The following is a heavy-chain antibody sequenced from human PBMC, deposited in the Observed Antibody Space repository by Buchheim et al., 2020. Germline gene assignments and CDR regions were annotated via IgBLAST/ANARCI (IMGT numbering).Heavy chain of an antibody. CDR1: GFTFSSYA. CDR3: AKGSTYYDILTGYYNGSYYYYYYGMDV. J-gene: IGHJ6*02. V-gene: IGHV3-23*01. Sequence: EVQLLESGGGLVQPGGSLRLSCAASGFTFSSYAMSWVRQAPGKGLEWVSAISGSGGSTYYADSVKGRFTISRDNSKNTLYLQMNSLRAEDTAVYYCAKGSTYYDILTGYYNGSYYYYYYGMDVWGQGTT. CDR2: ISGSGGST. D-gene: IGHD3-9*01.